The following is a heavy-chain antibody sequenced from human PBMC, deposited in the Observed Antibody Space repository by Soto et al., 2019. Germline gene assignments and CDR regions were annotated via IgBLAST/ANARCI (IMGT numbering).Heavy chain of an antibody. Sequence: GGSLRLSCAASGFTFSSYGMHWVRQAPGKGLEWVAVISYDGSNKYYADSVKGRFTISRDNSKNTLYLQMNSLRAEDTAVYYCAKDRYLGVGATSDFDYWGQGTLVTVSS. D-gene: IGHD1-26*01. J-gene: IGHJ4*02. CDR3: AKDRYLGVGATSDFDY. CDR1: GFTFSSYG. V-gene: IGHV3-30*18. CDR2: ISYDGSNK.